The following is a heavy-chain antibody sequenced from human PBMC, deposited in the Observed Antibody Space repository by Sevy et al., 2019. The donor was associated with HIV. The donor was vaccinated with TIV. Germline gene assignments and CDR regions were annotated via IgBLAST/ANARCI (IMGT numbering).Heavy chain of an antibody. J-gene: IGHJ4*02. CDR3: AKVDRPIMVRGVITPFDY. Sequence: GGSLRLSCAASGFTFSSYAMSWVRQAPGKGLGWVSAISGSGGSTYYADSVKGRFTISRDNSKNTLYLQMNSLRAEDTAVYYCAKVDRPIMVRGVITPFDYWGQGTLVTVSS. V-gene: IGHV3-23*01. CDR1: GFTFSSYA. D-gene: IGHD3-10*01. CDR2: ISGSGGST.